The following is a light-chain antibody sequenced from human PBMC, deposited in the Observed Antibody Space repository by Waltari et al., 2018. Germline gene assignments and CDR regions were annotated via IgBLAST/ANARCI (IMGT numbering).Light chain of an antibody. CDR1: RGHSSSA. J-gene: IGLJ3*02. CDR2: LNSDGSH. V-gene: IGLV4-69*01. CDR3: QTWGTGWV. Sequence: QLVLTQSPSASASLGASVKLTCTLSRGHSSSAIAWHQQQPEKGPRYLMKLNSDGSHSKGDGIPDRFSGSSSGAERYLTISSLQSEDEADYYCQTWGTGWVFGGGTKLTVL.